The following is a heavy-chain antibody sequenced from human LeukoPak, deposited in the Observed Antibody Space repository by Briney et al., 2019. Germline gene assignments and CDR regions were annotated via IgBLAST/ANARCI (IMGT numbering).Heavy chain of an antibody. CDR2: IWYDGSHK. Sequence: GGSLRLSCAASEFTFSTYGMHWVRQAPGKGLEWVAVIWYDGSHKYYADSVKGRFTISRDNSKNTLYLQMNSLRAEDTAVYYCARERVAAALIYYYYGMDVWGQGTTVTVSS. D-gene: IGHD2-2*01. V-gene: IGHV3-33*08. J-gene: IGHJ6*02. CDR1: EFTFSTYG. CDR3: ARERVAAALIYYYYGMDV.